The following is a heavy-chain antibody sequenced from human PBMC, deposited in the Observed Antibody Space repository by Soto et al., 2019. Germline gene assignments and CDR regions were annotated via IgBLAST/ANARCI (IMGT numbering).Heavy chain of an antibody. J-gene: IGHJ6*02. V-gene: IGHV3-23*01. CDR1: GFAFSTYA. CDR2: ISGSGGSS. CDR3: AKVTKRAAAGRYEYYKYGMDV. Sequence: EVQLLESGGALEHPGGSLRLSCAAAGFAFSTYAMTWVRQAPGKGLEWVSVISGSGGSSYYAASVKGRFTISRDNSKNTLFLQMNGLRAEDTAVYYCAKVTKRAAAGRYEYYKYGMDVWGQVTTVTVSS. D-gene: IGHD6-13*01.